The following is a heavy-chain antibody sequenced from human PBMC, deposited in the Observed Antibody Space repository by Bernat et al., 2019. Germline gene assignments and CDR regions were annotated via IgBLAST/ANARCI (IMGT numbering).Heavy chain of an antibody. D-gene: IGHD1-20*01. CDR1: GFTFSSYE. CDR3: ARDGRVIAGMTRRFDF. J-gene: IGHJ4*02. Sequence: EVHLVESGGGMVQPGGSLRLSCAASGFTFSSYEMIWVRQAPGKGLEWVSYISGSGSAITYADSVKGRFTISRDNAKNSLYLQMNSLRAEDTAVYYCARDGRVIAGMTRRFDFWGQGTLVTVSS. V-gene: IGHV3-48*03. CDR2: ISGSGSAI.